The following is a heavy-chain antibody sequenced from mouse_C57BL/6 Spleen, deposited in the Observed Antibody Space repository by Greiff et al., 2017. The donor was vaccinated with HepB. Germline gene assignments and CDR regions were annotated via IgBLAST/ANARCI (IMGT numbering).Heavy chain of an antibody. D-gene: IGHD2-5*01. CDR1: GYTFTDYY. J-gene: IGHJ4*01. CDR3: ARSYYSNYAAMDY. V-gene: IGHV1-26*01. CDR2: INPNNGGT. Sequence: VQLQQSGPELVKPGASVKISCKASGYTFTDYYMNWVKQSHGKSLEWIGDINPNNGGTSYNQKFKGKATLTVDKSSSTAYMELRSLTSEDSAVYYCARSYYSNYAAMDYWGQGTSVTVSS.